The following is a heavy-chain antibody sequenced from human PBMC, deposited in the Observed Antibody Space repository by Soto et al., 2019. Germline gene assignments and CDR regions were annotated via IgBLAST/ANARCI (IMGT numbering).Heavy chain of an antibody. D-gene: IGHD6-19*01. CDR1: GDSVSSGGNY. CDR3: ARQIAVAGTFYFDY. CDR2: IHYSGSV. Sequence: PSETLSLTCTVSGDSVSSGGNYWSWIRQPPGEGLEWIAYIHYSGSVNYNPSLKSRVTISMDTSKNQFSLKLRSVTAADTAVYYCARQIAVAGTFYFDYWGQGTLVTVSS. J-gene: IGHJ4*02. V-gene: IGHV4-61*08.